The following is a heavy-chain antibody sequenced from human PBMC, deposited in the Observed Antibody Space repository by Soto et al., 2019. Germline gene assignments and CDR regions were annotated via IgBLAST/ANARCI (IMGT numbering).Heavy chain of an antibody. CDR1: GYTFTSYG. V-gene: IGHV1-18*04. CDR2: ISAYNGNT. Sequence: ASVKVSCKASGYTFTSYGISWVRQAPGQGLEWMGWISAYNGNTNYAQKLQGRVTITTDTSTGTAYMELRSLTSDDTAVYYCAAELYDGGTCCSFDVWGQGSVVTVSS. D-gene: IGHD2-15*01. CDR3: AAELYDGGTCCSFDV. J-gene: IGHJ3*01.